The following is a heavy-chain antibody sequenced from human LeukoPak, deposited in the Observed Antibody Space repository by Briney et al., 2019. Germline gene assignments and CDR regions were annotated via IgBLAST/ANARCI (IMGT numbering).Heavy chain of an antibody. V-gene: IGHV3-30*04. CDR1: GFTFSSYA. Sequence: PARSLRLSCAASGFTFSSYAMHWVRQAPGKGLEWVAVISYDGSNKYYADSVKGRFSISRDNSKNTLYLQMNSLRAEDTAVYYCARSYSSSWPTGDYFDYWGQGTLVTVSS. CDR3: ARSYSSSWPTGDYFDY. D-gene: IGHD6-13*01. J-gene: IGHJ4*02. CDR2: ISYDGSNK.